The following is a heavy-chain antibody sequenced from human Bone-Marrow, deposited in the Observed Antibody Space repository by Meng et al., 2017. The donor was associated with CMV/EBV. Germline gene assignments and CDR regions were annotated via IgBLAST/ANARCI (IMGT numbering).Heavy chain of an antibody. CDR3: ARDSEDDDYYFAFDM. Sequence: GGSLRLSCAASGFTFSSYSMNWVRQTPGKGLEWIAYISSSGTTIKHADSVKGRFTIFRDNARNSLYLQLNSLRAEDTAVYYCARDSEDDDYYFAFDMWGQGTMVTVSS. D-gene: IGHD2-21*02. V-gene: IGHV3-48*04. CDR2: ISSSGTTI. CDR1: GFTFSSYS. J-gene: IGHJ3*02.